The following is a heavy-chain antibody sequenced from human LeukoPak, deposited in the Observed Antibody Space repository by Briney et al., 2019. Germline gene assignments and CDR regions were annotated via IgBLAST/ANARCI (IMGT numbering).Heavy chain of an antibody. J-gene: IGHJ6*02. V-gene: IGHV4-59*01. CDR1: GGSISSYY. CDR2: IYYSGST. D-gene: IGHD3-9*01. Sequence: SETLCLTCTVSGGSISSYYWSWIRQPPGKGLEWIGYIYYSGSTNYDPSLKSRVTISVDTSKNQFSLKLSSVTAADTAVYYCARLVGYYDILTGYSSYYGMDDWGQGTTVTVSS. CDR3: ARLVGYYDILTGYSSYYGMDD.